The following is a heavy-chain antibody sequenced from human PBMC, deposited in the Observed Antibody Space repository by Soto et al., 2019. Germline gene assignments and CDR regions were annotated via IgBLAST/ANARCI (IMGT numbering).Heavy chain of an antibody. D-gene: IGHD6-13*01. Sequence: EVQLVESGGGLVQPGGSLRLSCAASGFTVSRYYMTWVRQAQGKGLEWVSVTHTGGGALYADSVKGRFTISRQESKNTVYLQMNSLRPEDTAVYFCARDGIAAPASGEQAFDIWGHWTMVTVSS. V-gene: IGHV3-53*04. J-gene: IGHJ3*02. CDR2: THTGGGA. CDR1: GFTVSRYY. CDR3: ARDGIAAPASGEQAFDI.